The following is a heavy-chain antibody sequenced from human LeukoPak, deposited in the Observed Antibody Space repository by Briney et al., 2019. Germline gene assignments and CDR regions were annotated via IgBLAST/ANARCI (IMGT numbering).Heavy chain of an antibody. D-gene: IGHD3-22*01. CDR2: FSAYTGEA. V-gene: IGHV1-18*01. CDR3: ARDIPDSSAWYF. Sequence: ASVNVSCKASGFNFDNFGITWLRQAPGHGLEWMGFFSAYTGEANYSPRLQGRVSMTRDTSTNTAFLHLRSLGSDDTAVYYCARDIPDSSAWYFWGQGTLITVSS. CDR1: GFNFDNFG. J-gene: IGHJ4*02.